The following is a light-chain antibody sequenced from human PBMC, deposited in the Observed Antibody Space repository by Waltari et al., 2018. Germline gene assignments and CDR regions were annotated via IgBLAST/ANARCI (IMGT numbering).Light chain of an antibody. J-gene: IGKJ1*01. CDR2: LVS. CDR1: QSLLHSSGNTF. V-gene: IGKV2-28*01. Sequence: DIVMTQSPLSLPVTPGEPASISCRSSQSLLHSSGNTFLDWYVPKPGQAPQLLIYLVSNRASGVPDRFSGSGSGTDFTLKISRVEAEDVGLYYCMQARQTPWTFGQGTKVEIK. CDR3: MQARQTPWT.